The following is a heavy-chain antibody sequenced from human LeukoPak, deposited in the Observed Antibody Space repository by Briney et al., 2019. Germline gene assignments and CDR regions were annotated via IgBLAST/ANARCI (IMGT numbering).Heavy chain of an antibody. V-gene: IGHV1-2*04. CDR1: GYTFTGYY. CDR3: ARVGYFDWLSPLGIFDY. Sequence: ASVKVSCKASGYTFTGYYMHWVRQAPGQGLEWMGWINPNSGGTNYAQKFQGWVTMTRDTSISTAYMELSRLRSDDTAVYYCARVGYFDWLSPLGIFDYWGQGTLVTVSS. D-gene: IGHD3-9*01. J-gene: IGHJ4*02. CDR2: INPNSGGT.